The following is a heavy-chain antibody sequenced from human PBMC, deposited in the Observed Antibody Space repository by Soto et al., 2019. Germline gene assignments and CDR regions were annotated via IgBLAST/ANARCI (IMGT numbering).Heavy chain of an antibody. V-gene: IGHV1-18*01. J-gene: IGHJ4*02. D-gene: IGHD6-13*01. CDR1: GGTFSRYA. CDR2: ISASNGHT. CDR3: ARGSLSTAAAGIGFGY. Sequence: SAKVSCKASGGTFSRYAIRWARQAPGQGREWMVWISASNGHTNYAQKLQGRVTMTTDTSTSTAYMELRSLRSDDTAVYYCARGSLSTAAAGIGFGYWGQGTLVTVSS.